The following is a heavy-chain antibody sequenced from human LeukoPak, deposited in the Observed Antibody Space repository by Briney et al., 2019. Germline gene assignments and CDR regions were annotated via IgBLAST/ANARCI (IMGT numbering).Heavy chain of an antibody. D-gene: IGHD3-3*01. V-gene: IGHV4-61*01. CDR3: ARGPEWYYFDY. Sequence: SETLSLTCTVSGGSVSSGSYYWSWIRQPPGKGLEWIGYIYYSGSTNYNPSLKSRVTILLDTSKNQFSLKLSSVTAADTAVYYCARGPEWYYFDYWGQGTLVTVSS. CDR1: GGSVSSGSYY. J-gene: IGHJ4*02. CDR2: IYYSGST.